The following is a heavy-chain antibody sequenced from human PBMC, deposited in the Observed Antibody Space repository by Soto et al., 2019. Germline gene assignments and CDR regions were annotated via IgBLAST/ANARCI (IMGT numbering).Heavy chain of an antibody. D-gene: IGHD1-26*01. V-gene: IGHV3-23*04. Sequence: EVQLVESGGGLVQPGGSLRLSCAASGFTFSSYIMHWVRQTPGKGLVWVSAISGSGDSTYYADSVKGRFTISRDNSKNTLYLQMNSLRAEDTAVYYCARRGSGSYYDYWGQGTLVTVSS. CDR3: ARRGSGSYYDY. J-gene: IGHJ4*02. CDR1: GFTFSSYI. CDR2: ISGSGDST.